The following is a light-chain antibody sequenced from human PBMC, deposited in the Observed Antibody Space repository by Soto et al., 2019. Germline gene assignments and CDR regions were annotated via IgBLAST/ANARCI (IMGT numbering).Light chain of an antibody. V-gene: IGKV3-15*01. CDR2: GAS. CDR3: QQYNNWPQ. Sequence: EVVLTQSPGTLSVSLGERVTLNCRASRDINRNLAWYQQVPGQSPRLLIFGASSRAAGVPDRVSGSGSGTDFTLTITNVQSEESAMYDCQQYNNWPQFGQGTRLQI. CDR1: RDINRN. J-gene: IGKJ5*01.